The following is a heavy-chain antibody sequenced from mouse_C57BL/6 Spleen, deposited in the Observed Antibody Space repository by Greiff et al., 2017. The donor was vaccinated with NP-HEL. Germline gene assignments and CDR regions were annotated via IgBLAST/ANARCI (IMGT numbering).Heavy chain of an antibody. CDR1: GYAFSSSW. CDR2: IYPGDGDT. J-gene: IGHJ4*01. D-gene: IGHD1-1*01. CDR3: ARSGGSSSYAMDY. V-gene: IGHV1-82*01. Sequence: QVQLKQSGPELVKPGASVKISCKASGYAFSSSWMNWVKQRPGKGLEWIGRIYPGDGDTNYNGKFKGKATLTADKYSSTAYMQLSSLTSEDSAVYFCARSGGSSSYAMDYWGQGTSVTVSS.